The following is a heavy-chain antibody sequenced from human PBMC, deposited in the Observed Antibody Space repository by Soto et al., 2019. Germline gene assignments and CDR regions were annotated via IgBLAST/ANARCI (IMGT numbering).Heavy chain of an antibody. J-gene: IGHJ5*02. Sequence: ASVKGSCTASAYTFTSYDIDWVRQAPGQGHEWMGWMNPNSGNTGYAQKFQGRVTMTRNTSISTAYMELSSLRSEDTAVYYCARELLAAGDRGRDPWADGTLVPVSS. D-gene: IGHD6-13*01. CDR3: ARELLAAGDRGRDP. CDR1: AYTFTSYD. V-gene: IGHV1-8*01. CDR2: MNPNSGNT.